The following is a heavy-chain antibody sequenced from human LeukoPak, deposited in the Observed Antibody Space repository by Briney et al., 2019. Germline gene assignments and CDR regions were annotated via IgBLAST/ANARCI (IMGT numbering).Heavy chain of an antibody. CDR1: GFTFSSYA. CDR2: ISGSGGNT. CDR3: AKDHVAWSGEPYYYYGMDV. Sequence: GGSLRLSCAASGFTFSSYAMSWVRQAPGKGLEWVSAISGSGGNTYYADSVKGRFTISRDNSKNTLYLQMNSRRAEDTAVYYCAKDHVAWSGEPYYYYGMDVWGQGTTVTVSS. D-gene: IGHD3-10*01. V-gene: IGHV3-23*01. J-gene: IGHJ6*02.